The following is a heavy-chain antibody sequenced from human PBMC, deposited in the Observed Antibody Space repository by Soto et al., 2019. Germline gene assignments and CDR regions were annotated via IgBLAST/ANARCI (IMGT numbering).Heavy chain of an antibody. V-gene: IGHV1-2*04. Sequence: GASVKVSCKASGYTFTSYDINWVRQAPGQGLEWMGWMNPNSGGTNYAQKFQGWVTMTRDTSISTAYMELSRLRSDDTAVYYCARAGRIVVVPAATNKYYYYYGMDVWGQGTTVTVSS. CDR2: MNPNSGGT. D-gene: IGHD2-2*01. J-gene: IGHJ6*02. CDR1: GYTFTSYD. CDR3: ARAGRIVVVPAATNKYYYYYGMDV.